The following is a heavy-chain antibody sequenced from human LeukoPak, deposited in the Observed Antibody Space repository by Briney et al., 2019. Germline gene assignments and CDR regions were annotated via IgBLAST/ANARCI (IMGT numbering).Heavy chain of an antibody. CDR3: ARNLRWFGELLPTFFDY. V-gene: IGHV4-59*01. CDR2: IYYSGST. J-gene: IGHJ4*02. D-gene: IGHD3-10*01. CDR1: GGSISSYY. Sequence: SETLSLTCTVSGGSISSYYWRWIRQPPGRGLQWIGYIYYSGSTNYNPSLKSRVTISVDTSKNQFSLKLSSVTAADTAVYYCARNLRWFGELLPTFFDYWGQGTLVTVSS.